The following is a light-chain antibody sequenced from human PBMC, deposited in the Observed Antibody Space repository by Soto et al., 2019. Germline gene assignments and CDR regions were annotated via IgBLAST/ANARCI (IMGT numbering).Light chain of an antibody. CDR1: QSVSSN. CDR3: QQYNNWPFT. J-gene: IGKJ3*01. V-gene: IGKV3-15*01. Sequence: EIVMTQSPATLSVSPGERATLSCRASQSVSSNLAWYQQKPGQAPRLLIYGASTRATGIPARFSGSGSGTEFTLTISSLQSEDFAVYYCQQYNNWPFTFGPGTTMDIK. CDR2: GAS.